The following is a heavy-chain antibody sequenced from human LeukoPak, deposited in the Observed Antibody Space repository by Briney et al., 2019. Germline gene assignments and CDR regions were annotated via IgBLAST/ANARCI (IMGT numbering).Heavy chain of an antibody. Sequence: GGSLRLSCAASGFTFSSYGMHWVRQAPGKGLEWVAVISYDGSNKYYGDSVKGRFTISRDNSKNTLYLQMNSLRAEDTAVYYCASHWAQQLVSDYWGQGTLVTVSS. D-gene: IGHD6-13*01. CDR3: ASHWAQQLVSDY. CDR2: ISYDGSNK. CDR1: GFTFSSYG. V-gene: IGHV3-30*03. J-gene: IGHJ4*02.